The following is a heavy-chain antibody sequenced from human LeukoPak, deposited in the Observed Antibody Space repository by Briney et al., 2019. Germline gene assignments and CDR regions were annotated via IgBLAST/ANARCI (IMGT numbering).Heavy chain of an antibody. V-gene: IGHV3-49*03. CDR2: IRSKAYGGTT. J-gene: IGHJ3*02. D-gene: IGHD3-22*01. CDR3: TRRYNYDSSGYYYVRDAFDI. Sequence: PGGPLRLSCTASGFTFGDYAMSWFRRAPGKGLEWVGFIRSKAYGGTTKNAASVKGRFTISRDDSRSIAYLQMNSLKTEDTAVYYCTRRYNYDSSGYYYVRDAFDIWGQGTMVTVSS. CDR1: GFTFGDYA.